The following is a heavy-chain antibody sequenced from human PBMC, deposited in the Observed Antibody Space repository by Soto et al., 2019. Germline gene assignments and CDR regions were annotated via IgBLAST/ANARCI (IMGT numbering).Heavy chain of an antibody. CDR1: GYTFTSYY. CDR3: ARDSYVGVAGRLYGMDV. CDR2: INPSVGTT. Sequence: GASVNVSCKSSGYTFTSYYIHWVRQAPGQGLEWMGIINPSVGTTKYAQKLQGRVTMTRDTSTSTVYMELSSLRSEDTAVYPCARDSYVGVAGRLYGMDVWGQGTTVTVSS. V-gene: IGHV1-46*01. D-gene: IGHD2-15*01. J-gene: IGHJ6*02.